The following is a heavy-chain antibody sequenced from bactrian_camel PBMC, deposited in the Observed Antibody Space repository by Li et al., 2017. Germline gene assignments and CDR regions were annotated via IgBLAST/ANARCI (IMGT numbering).Heavy chain of an antibody. Sequence: DVQLVESGGGLVQPGGSLRLSCAASGFLFNYYDMSWVRQAPGKGLEWVSTINEGGSRTYYADSVKGRFTISRDNTENTVYLQMNNLKAEDTAVYFCVRTGAPNYWGQGTQVTVS. CDR2: INEGGSRT. CDR1: GFLFNYYD. V-gene: IGHV3S40*01. CDR3: VRTGAPNY. J-gene: IGHJ4*01. D-gene: IGHD7*01.